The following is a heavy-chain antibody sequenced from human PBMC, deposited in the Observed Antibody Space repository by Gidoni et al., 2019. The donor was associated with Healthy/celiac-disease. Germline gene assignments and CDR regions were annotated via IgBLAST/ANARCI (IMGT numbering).Heavy chain of an antibody. J-gene: IGHJ4*02. Sequence: GFTFSSYGMHWVRQAPGKGLEWVAVISYDGSNKYYADSVKGRFTISRDNSKNTLYLQMNSLRAEDTAVYYCAKGYVDGYYFDYWGQGTLVTVSS. CDR1: GFTFSSYG. CDR3: AKGYVDGYYFDY. D-gene: IGHD3-16*01. V-gene: IGHV3-30*18. CDR2: ISYDGSNK.